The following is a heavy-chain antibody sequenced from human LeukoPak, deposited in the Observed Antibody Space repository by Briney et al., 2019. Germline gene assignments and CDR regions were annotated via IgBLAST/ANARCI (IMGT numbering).Heavy chain of an antibody. CDR1: GFTFSVYS. CDR2: ISSSSGTI. V-gene: IGHV3-48*04. J-gene: IGHJ6*03. D-gene: IGHD2-2*01. Sequence: PGGSLRLSCAASGFTFSVYSMNWVRQAPGKGPEWVSYISSSSGTIYYADSVKGRVTISRDNVENSLHLQMNSLRVEDTAVYYCAREFEVPAAAPDYYYYYYIDVWGKGTTVTVSS. CDR3: AREFEVPAAAPDYYYYYYIDV.